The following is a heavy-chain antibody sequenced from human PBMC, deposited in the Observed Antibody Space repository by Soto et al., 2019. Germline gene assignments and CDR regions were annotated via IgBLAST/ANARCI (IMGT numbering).Heavy chain of an antibody. V-gene: IGHV3-30*03. Sequence: GGSLRLSCAASGFTFSSYGMHWVRQAPGKGLEWVAVISYDGSNKYYADSVKGRFTISRDNSKNTLYLQMNSLRAEDTAVYYCATTPEFCSGGSCYSVIDIWGQGTMVTVSS. J-gene: IGHJ3*02. CDR3: ATTPEFCSGGSCYSVIDI. CDR2: ISYDGSNK. CDR1: GFTFSSYG. D-gene: IGHD2-15*01.